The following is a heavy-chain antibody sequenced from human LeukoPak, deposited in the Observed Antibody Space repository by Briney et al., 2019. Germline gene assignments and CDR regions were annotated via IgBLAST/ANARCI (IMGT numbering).Heavy chain of an antibody. CDR1: GFTFSNYA. J-gene: IGHJ4*02. D-gene: IGHD3-16*02. V-gene: IGHV3-23*01. Sequence: GGSLRLSCAASGFTFSNYAMSWVRQAPGKGLDWVSSISGSGGSTYYADSVKGRFTISRDNSKNTLYLQMNSLRAEDTAVYYCAKAAFGGVIAPFDYWGQGTLVTVSS. CDR2: ISGSGGST. CDR3: AKAAFGGVIAPFDY.